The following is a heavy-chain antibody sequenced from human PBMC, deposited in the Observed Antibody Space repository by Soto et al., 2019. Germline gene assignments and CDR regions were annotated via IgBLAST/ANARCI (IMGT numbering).Heavy chain of an antibody. Sequence: EVQLEESGGGLVQPGGSLRLSCAASGFTFGSYWMSWVRQAPGKGREWLATIKWDASEKKYVDSVKGRFTMSRDNAKNSLYLQMDSLRAEDTAVYYCARDSGYCSGTSVNHYLDYWGHGTLVTVSS. D-gene: IGHD3-10*01. CDR3: ARDSGYCSGTSVNHYLDY. CDR2: IKWDASEK. V-gene: IGHV3-7*01. J-gene: IGHJ4*01. CDR1: GFTFGSYW.